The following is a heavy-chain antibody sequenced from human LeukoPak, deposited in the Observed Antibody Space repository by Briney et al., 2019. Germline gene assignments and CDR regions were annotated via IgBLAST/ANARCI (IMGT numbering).Heavy chain of an antibody. CDR2: INPSGGST. J-gene: IGHJ4*02. CDR3: ARSITMVRGVIITPLGY. V-gene: IGHV1-46*01. Sequence: ASVKVSCKASGYTFTSYYMHWVRQAPGQGLGWMGIINPSGGSTSYAQKFQGGVTMTRDTSTSTVYMELSSLRSEDTAVYYCARSITMVRGVIITPLGYWGQGTLVTVSS. CDR1: GYTFTSYY. D-gene: IGHD3-10*01.